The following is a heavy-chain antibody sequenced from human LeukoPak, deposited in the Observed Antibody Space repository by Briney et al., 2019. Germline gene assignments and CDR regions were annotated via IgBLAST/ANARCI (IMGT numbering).Heavy chain of an antibody. CDR1: GFTFSSYN. Sequence: SGGSLRLSCEASGFTFSSYNMNWVRQAPGKGLEWVSSISSSSSYIYYADSVKGRFTISRDNAKNSLYLQMNSLRAEDTAVYYCARVGPCGGDCYSEKTDDYWGQGTLVTVSS. J-gene: IGHJ4*02. D-gene: IGHD2-21*02. CDR3: ARVGPCGGDCYSEKTDDY. CDR2: ISSSSSYI. V-gene: IGHV3-21*01.